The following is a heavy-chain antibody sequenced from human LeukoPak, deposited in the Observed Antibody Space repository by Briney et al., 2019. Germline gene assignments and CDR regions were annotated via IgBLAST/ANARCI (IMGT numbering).Heavy chain of an antibody. CDR1: GYTFTGYY. CDR2: INPNSGGT. D-gene: IGHD3-10*01. V-gene: IGHV1-2*02. Sequence: ASVKVSCKASGYTFTGYYMHWVRQAPGQGLEWMGWINPNSGGTNYAQKFQGRVTMTRDTSISTAYMELSRLRSDDTAVYYCASVSPLPVRGWYGEDAFDIWGQGTMVTVSS. J-gene: IGHJ3*02. CDR3: ASVSPLPVRGWYGEDAFDI.